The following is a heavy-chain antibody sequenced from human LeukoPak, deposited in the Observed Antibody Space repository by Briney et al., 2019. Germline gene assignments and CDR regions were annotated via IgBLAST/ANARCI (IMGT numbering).Heavy chain of an antibody. J-gene: IGHJ5*02. Sequence: GGSLRLSCAASGFTFSSHTMIWVRQAPGKGLEWVSFITSSSNYIYYADSVKGRFTVSRDNAKHSLYLQMNSLRAEDTAVYYCARDFGSYYSDSSGYDSWGQGTLVTVSS. CDR2: ITSSSNYI. CDR1: GFTFSSHT. CDR3: ARDFGSYYSDSSGYDS. D-gene: IGHD3-22*01. V-gene: IGHV3-21*01.